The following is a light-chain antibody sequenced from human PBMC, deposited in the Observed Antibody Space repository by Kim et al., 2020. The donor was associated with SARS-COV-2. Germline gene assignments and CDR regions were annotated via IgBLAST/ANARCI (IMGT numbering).Light chain of an antibody. Sequence: SSPGDRPPPSCRASQSVSSNSLVWYQQKPGQSPRLLIYGASSRATGIPDRFSGSGSGTDFSLTISRLEPEDFGVYYCQQFDGSSYTFGQGTKLEI. CDR2: GAS. CDR1: QSVSSNS. CDR3: QQFDGSSYT. J-gene: IGKJ2*01. V-gene: IGKV3-20*01.